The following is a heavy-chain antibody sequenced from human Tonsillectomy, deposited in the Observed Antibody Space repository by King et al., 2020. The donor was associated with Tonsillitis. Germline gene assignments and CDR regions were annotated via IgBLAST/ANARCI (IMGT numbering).Heavy chain of an antibody. CDR2: INPSGDYT. J-gene: IGHJ4*02. Sequence: QLVQSGAEVKKPGASVKVSCKASGYTLIDYYMHWVRQAPGQGLEWMGIINPSGDYTSYAQKFLGRVTVTSDRSTRTVYMELSSLTSEDTAVYYCAGGDPYWGGDCYWADLDYWGQGTLVTVSS. CDR1: GYTLIDYY. V-gene: IGHV1-46*01. D-gene: IGHD2-21*02. CDR3: AGGDPYWGGDCYWADLDY.